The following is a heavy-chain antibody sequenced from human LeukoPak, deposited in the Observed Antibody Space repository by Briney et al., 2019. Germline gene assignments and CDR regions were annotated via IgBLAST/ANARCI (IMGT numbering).Heavy chain of an antibody. CDR2: VSISENI. J-gene: IGHJ4*02. Sequence: SETLSLTCTVSGGSVSSDSYFWSWIRQPAGKGLEWIGRVSISENINYNPSLQSRVSLSLDASKNQFSLKLSSVTAADTAVYYCARYDGSGSYNWGQGTLVTVSS. CDR1: GGSVSSDSYF. CDR3: ARYDGSGSYN. D-gene: IGHD3-10*01. V-gene: IGHV4-61*02.